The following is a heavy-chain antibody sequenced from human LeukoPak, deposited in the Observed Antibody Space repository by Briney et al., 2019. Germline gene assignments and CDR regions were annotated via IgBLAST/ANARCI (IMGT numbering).Heavy chain of an antibody. CDR1: GYTFINHA. Sequence: ASVNVSCKASGYTFINHAIHWVRQAPGQRLEWMGWINIGNGNTKYSQNFQGRITITRDTSATIAYMDLSSLRSEDTAMYYCARRLGRSFDYWGQGTLVTVSS. CDR3: ARRLGRSFDY. CDR2: INIGNGNT. J-gene: IGHJ4*02. D-gene: IGHD2-21*01. V-gene: IGHV1-3*04.